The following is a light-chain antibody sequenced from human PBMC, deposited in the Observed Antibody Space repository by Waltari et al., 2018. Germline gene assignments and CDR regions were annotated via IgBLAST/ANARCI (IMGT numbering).Light chain of an antibody. CDR1: QNVRTN. Sequence: DIVLTQSPATLSVSPVERATLSCRASQNVRTNLAWYQQKVGQAPRLVISGASTRATGVPDRFSGIGSGTDFTLTISNLQSEDLGFYYCHQYNEWPPAPTFGGGTKVEIK. J-gene: IGKJ4*01. V-gene: IGKV3-15*01. CDR3: HQYNEWPPAPT. CDR2: GAS.